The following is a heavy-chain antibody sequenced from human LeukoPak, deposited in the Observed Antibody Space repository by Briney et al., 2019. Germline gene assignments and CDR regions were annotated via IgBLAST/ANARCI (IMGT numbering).Heavy chain of an antibody. V-gene: IGHV3-49*03. Sequence: GGSLRLSCTASGFTFGDYAMSWTRQAPGKGLEWVGFIRSKAYGETADYAASVKGRFTISRDDSKAIAYLQMNSLKTEDTAVYHCTRDRGAYNLYDYWGQGTLVTVSS. CDR1: GFTFGDYA. CDR2: IRSKAYGETA. J-gene: IGHJ4*02. D-gene: IGHD1-1*01. CDR3: TRDRGAYNLYDY.